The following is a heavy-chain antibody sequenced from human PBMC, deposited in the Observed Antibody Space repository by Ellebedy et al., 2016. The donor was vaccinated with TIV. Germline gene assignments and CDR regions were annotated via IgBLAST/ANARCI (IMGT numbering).Heavy chain of an antibody. J-gene: IGHJ5*01. CDR1: GGSLTNNY. V-gene: IGHV4-4*07. CDR3: ARVSAAVHFRRWFDS. CDR2: IFPSGST. Sequence: MPSETLSLTCTVSGGSLTNNYLAWIRQPAGKGLEWMGRIFPSGSTDYHPSLTGRVSMSIDTSKNQFSLKLESVTAADTAVYYCARVSAAVHFRRWFDSWGQGTRVTVSS. D-gene: IGHD1-14*01.